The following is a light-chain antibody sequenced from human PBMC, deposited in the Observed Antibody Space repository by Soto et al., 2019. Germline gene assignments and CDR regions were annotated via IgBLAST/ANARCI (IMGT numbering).Light chain of an antibody. V-gene: IGKV3-15*01. CDR1: QSVSIN. CDR3: QQYNNAYT. CDR2: GAS. Sequence: EIVMTQSPATLSVSPGERATLSCRASQSVSINLAWYQQIPGQAPRLLIYGASTRATGVTARFSGSGSGTEFTLAISSLQAEDIAVYYCQQYNNAYTFGQGTKLEIK. J-gene: IGKJ2*01.